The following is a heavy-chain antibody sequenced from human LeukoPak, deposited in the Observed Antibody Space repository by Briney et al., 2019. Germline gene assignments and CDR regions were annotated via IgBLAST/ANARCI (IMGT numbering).Heavy chain of an antibody. CDR3: GGDSYYYGMDV. V-gene: IGHV4-59*08. CDR2: ISYTGST. J-gene: IGHJ6*02. Sequence: SETLSLTCTVSGGSICGHYWSWIRQPPGKGLEWIGYISYTGSTNYNPSLKSRVTISLDTSKNQFSLKLRSVTAADTAVYYCGGDSYYYGMDVWGQGTTVTVSS. D-gene: IGHD3-10*01. CDR1: GGSICGHY.